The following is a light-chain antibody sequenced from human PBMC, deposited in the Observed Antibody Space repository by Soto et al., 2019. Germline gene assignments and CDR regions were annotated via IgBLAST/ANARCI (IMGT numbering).Light chain of an antibody. CDR1: QSVSSSY. CDR3: QQYGSSPPYT. Sequence: ESVLTQSPGTLSLSPGERATLSCRASQSVSSSYLAWYQQKPGQAPRLLIYGASTRATGIPDRFSGSGSGTDFTLTLSSREPDDFAVYYCQQYGSSPPYTFGQGTKLEIK. V-gene: IGKV3-20*01. J-gene: IGKJ2*01. CDR2: GAS.